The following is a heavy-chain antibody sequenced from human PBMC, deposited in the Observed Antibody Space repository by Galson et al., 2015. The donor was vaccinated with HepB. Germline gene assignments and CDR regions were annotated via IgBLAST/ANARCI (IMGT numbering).Heavy chain of an antibody. Sequence: SLRLSCATSGFTLKNYWMHWVRQTPGKGLVWVSRMNSDGSSTGYADPVKGRFTISRDNAKNTLYLQMNSLRVEDTAVYHCATSRGVAVAGTVDYWGQGALVTVSS. V-gene: IGHV3-74*01. CDR2: MNSDGSST. CDR1: GFTLKNYW. D-gene: IGHD6-19*01. CDR3: ATSRGVAVAGTVDY. J-gene: IGHJ4*02.